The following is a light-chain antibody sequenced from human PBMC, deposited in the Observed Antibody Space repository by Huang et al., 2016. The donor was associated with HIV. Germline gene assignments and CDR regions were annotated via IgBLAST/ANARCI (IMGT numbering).Light chain of an antibody. V-gene: IGKV1-12*01. J-gene: IGKJ4*01. CDR1: QGISNW. Sequence: DIQMTQSPSSVSASVGDRVTITCRATQGISNWLAWYQQRPGKAPKLLSYAASSLKSGVPSRFSGSGSVTDFTLTITSLQPEDSATYYCQQANSFPLTFGGGTKVEIK. CDR3: QQANSFPLT. CDR2: AAS.